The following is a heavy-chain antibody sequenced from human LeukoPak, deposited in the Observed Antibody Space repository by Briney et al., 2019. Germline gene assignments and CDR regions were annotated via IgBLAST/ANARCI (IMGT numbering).Heavy chain of an antibody. CDR1: GFTFSSYA. CDR2: ISGSGGST. Sequence: GGSLRLSCAASGFTFSSYAMSWVRQAPGKGLEWVSAISGSGGSTYYADSVKGRFTISRDNSKNTLYLQMNSLRAEDTAVYYCAKEPNIVLMVYATFDYWGQGTLVTVSS. V-gene: IGHV3-23*01. J-gene: IGHJ4*02. CDR3: AKEPNIVLMVYATFDY. D-gene: IGHD2-8*01.